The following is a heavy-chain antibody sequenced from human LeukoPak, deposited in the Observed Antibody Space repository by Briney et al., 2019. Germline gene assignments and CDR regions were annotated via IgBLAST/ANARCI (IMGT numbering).Heavy chain of an antibody. CDR2: IYTSGST. Sequence: PSETLSLTCTVSGGYISSYYWSWIRQPAGKGLEWIGRIYTSGSTDYNPSLKSRVTMSVDTSKNQFSLKLSSVTAADTAVYYCARDPLGVLMLASYFDYWGQGTLVTVSS. CDR1: GGYISSYY. V-gene: IGHV4-4*07. D-gene: IGHD2-8*01. J-gene: IGHJ4*02. CDR3: ARDPLGVLMLASYFDY.